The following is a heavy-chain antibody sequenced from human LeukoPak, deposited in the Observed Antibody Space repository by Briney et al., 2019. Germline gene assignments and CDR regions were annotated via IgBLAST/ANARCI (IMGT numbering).Heavy chain of an antibody. V-gene: IGHV3-7*01. CDR1: GFTFSSYW. CDR3: AAYSSSSGWLDP. CDR2: IKQDGSER. J-gene: IGHJ5*02. Sequence: GGSLRLSCAASGFTFSSYWMTWVRQTPGKGLEWVANIKQDGSERYYVDSVKGRFTISTDNAKNSLYLQMNSLRAEDTAVYYCAAYSSSSGWLDPWGQGTLVTVSS. D-gene: IGHD6-6*01.